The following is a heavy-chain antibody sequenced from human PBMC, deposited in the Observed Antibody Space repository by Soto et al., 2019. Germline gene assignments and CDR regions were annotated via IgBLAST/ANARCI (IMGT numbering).Heavy chain of an antibody. D-gene: IGHD4-4*01. CDR3: ARYSNYVAFYMDV. CDR1: GGSISSGGYY. Sequence: TLSLTCTVSGGSISSGGYYWSWIRQHPGKGLEWIGYIYYSGSTYYNPSLKSRVTISVDTSKNQFSLKLSSVTAADTAVYYCARYSNYVAFYMDVWGKGTTVTVSS. V-gene: IGHV4-31*03. J-gene: IGHJ6*03. CDR2: IYYSGST.